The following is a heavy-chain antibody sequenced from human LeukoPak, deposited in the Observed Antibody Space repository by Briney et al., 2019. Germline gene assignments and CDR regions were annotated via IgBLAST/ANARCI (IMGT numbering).Heavy chain of an antibody. D-gene: IGHD2-2*01. Sequence: PSQTLSLTCAVSGGSISSGGYSWSWIRQPPGKGLEWIGYIYHSGSAYYNPSLKSRVTISVDTSKNQFSLKLSSVTAADTAVYYCVRGIYCSSTSCQVSGYMDVWGKGTTVTVSS. CDR3: VRGIYCSSTSCQVSGYMDV. J-gene: IGHJ6*03. CDR2: IYHSGSA. CDR1: GGSISSGGYS. V-gene: IGHV4-30-2*01.